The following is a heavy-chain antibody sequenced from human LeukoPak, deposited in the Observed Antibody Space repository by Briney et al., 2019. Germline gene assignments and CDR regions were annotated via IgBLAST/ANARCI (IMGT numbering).Heavy chain of an antibody. CDR3: AKLPERWLQFYYFDY. D-gene: IGHD5-24*01. CDR1: GFTFSSSV. V-gene: IGHV3-23*01. J-gene: IGHJ4*02. CDR2: ISASGGTT. Sequence: LPGGSLRLSCAASGFTFSSSVMAWVRQAPGKGLEWVSGISASGGTTYYTDSVKGRFTISRDNPKNTLYLQMNSLRAEDTAVYYCAKLPERWLQFYYFDYWGQGTLVTVSS.